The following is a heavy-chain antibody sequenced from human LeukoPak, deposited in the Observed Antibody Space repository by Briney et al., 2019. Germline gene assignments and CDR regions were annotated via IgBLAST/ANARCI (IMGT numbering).Heavy chain of an antibody. CDR3: ARDALRISGIAAAGYYFDY. Sequence: ASVKVSCKASGYPFIGNYIHWVRQAPGQGLECMGWINPNSGGTHYAQKFQGRVTMTRDTSINTAYMELSRLSSDDTAVYYCARDALRISGIAAAGYYFDYWGQGTLVTVSS. CDR1: GYPFIGNY. CDR2: INPNSGGT. D-gene: IGHD6-13*01. J-gene: IGHJ4*02. V-gene: IGHV1-2*02.